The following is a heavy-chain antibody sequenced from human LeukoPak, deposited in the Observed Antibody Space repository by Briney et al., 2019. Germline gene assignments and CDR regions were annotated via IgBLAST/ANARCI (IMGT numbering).Heavy chain of an antibody. Sequence: GGCLRLSCATSGFIFSHYGMHWVRQAPDKGLEWVAVIWSDGTTQFYADSVKGRFTISRDSSNTVYLQMNSLRVEDTAVYFCARDAQRGFDYSNSLQYWGQGALVTVSS. CDR1: GFIFSHYG. D-gene: IGHD4-11*01. J-gene: IGHJ4*02. CDR2: IWSDGTTQ. V-gene: IGHV3-33*01. CDR3: ARDAQRGFDYSNSLQY.